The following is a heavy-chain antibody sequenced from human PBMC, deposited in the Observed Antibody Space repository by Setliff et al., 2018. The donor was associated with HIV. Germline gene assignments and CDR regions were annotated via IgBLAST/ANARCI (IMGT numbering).Heavy chain of an antibody. CDR1: GDTLTKLS. CDR2: FDHEEGKI. V-gene: IGHV1-24*01. D-gene: IGHD3-3*02. CDR3: AAPSSVYIFGVLTPVSFDY. J-gene: IGHJ4*02. Sequence: VKVSCKVSGDTLTKLSIYWVRQAPGKGLEWMGGFDHEEGKIIYAQKFQGRVSMTEDTSTDTAYMDLSSLRSDDTAVYYCAAPSSVYIFGVLTPVSFDYWGQGTLVTVS.